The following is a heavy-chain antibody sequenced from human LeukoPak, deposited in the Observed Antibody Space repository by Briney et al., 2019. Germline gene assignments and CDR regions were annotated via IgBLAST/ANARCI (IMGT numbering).Heavy chain of an antibody. CDR3: ARDPGGSGSYPLDY. D-gene: IGHD3-10*01. CDR2: IIPIFGTA. J-gene: IGHJ4*02. V-gene: IGHV1-69*13. CDR1: GGTFSSYA. Sequence: ASVTVSFTASGGTFSSYAISWVRQAPGQGLGWMGGIIPIFGTANYAQKFQGRVTITADESTSTAYMELSSLRSEDTAVYYCARDPGGSGSYPLDYWGQGTLVTVSS.